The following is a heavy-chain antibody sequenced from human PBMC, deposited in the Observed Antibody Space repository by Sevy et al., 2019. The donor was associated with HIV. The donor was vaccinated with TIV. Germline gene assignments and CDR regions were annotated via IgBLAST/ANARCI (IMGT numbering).Heavy chain of an antibody. CDR2: VDPNSGGT. D-gene: IGHD3-10*01. CDR3: ARSVYGSGTYINDY. J-gene: IGHJ4*02. CDR1: GYTFTGYY. V-gene: IGHV1-2*02. Sequence: ASVKVSCKASGYTFTGYYVHWVRQAPGQGLEWMGWVDPNSGGTNYGQKFQGRVTMTSDTSISTANMELSGLRSDDTAVYYCARSVYGSGTYINDYWGQGTLVTVSS.